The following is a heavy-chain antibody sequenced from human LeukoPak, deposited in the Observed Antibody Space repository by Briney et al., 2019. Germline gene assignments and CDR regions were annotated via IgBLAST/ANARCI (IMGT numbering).Heavy chain of an antibody. CDR3: ARGKRARVTMIVVVKAFYYYRDV. D-gene: IGHD3-22*01. CDR1: GGSFSGYY. Sequence: PSETLSLTCAVYGGSFSGYYWGWIRQSPEKGLEWMGEINHSGSTNYNPSLKSGVTMSVDMPTNEFSLNLRSVTAAETSVYYCARGKRARVTMIVVVKAFYYYRDVWGKGTTVTVSS. V-gene: IGHV4-34*01. CDR2: INHSGST. J-gene: IGHJ6*03.